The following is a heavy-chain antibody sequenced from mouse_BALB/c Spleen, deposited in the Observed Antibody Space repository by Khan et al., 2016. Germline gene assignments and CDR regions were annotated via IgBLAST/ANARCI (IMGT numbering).Heavy chain of an antibody. D-gene: IGHD1-1*01. J-gene: IGHJ3*01. V-gene: IGHV4-1*02. Sequence: EVKLLESGGGLVQPGGSLKLSCAASGFDFSRYWMSWVRQAPGKGLEWIGEINPDSSTINYTPSLKDKFIISRDNAKNTLYLQMSKVRSEDTALXYCARHEDYYGSSYSFAYWGQGTLVTVSA. CDR2: INPDSSTI. CDR1: GFDFSRYW. CDR3: ARHEDYYGSSYSFAY.